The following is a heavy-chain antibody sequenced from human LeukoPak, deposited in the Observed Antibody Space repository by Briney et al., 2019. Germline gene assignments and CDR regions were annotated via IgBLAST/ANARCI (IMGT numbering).Heavy chain of an antibody. V-gene: IGHV1-18*01. J-gene: IGHJ6*02. Sequence: ASVKVSCRASGYTFTSYGISWVRQAPGQGLEWMGWISAYNGNTNYAQKLQGRVTMTTDTSTSTAYMELRSLRSDDTAVYYCARIGPPAASKVGTHRYYYYCMDVWGQGTTVTVSS. CDR1: GYTFTSYG. CDR2: ISAYNGNT. D-gene: IGHD6-13*01. CDR3: ARIGPPAASKVGTHRYYYYCMDV.